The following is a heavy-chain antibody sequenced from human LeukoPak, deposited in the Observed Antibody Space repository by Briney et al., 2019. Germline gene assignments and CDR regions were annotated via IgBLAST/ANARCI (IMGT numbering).Heavy chain of an antibody. J-gene: IGHJ5*01. CDR3: ARVGTWIQLWFDY. V-gene: IGHV4-34*01. Sequence: ETLSLXXXVYGXSFSGXYWSWIRQPPGKGLEWIGEINHSGSTNYNPSLKSRVTISVGTSKNQFSLKLSSVTAADTAVYYCARVGTWIQLWFDYWGQGTLVTVSS. CDR2: INHSGST. D-gene: IGHD5-18*01. CDR1: GXSFSGXY.